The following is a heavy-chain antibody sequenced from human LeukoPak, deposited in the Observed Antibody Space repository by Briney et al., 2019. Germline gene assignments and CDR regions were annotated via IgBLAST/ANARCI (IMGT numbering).Heavy chain of an antibody. D-gene: IGHD3-10*01. V-gene: IGHV3-30*04. CDR2: ISYDGSNK. CDR1: GFTFSSYA. J-gene: IGHJ3*02. Sequence: PGGSLRLSCAASGFTFSSYAMHWVRQAPGRGLEWVAVISYDGSNKYYADSVKGRFTISRDNSKNTPYLQMNSLRAEDTAVYYCARADNVLLWFGELHDAFDIWGQGTMVTVSS. CDR3: ARADNVLLWFGELHDAFDI.